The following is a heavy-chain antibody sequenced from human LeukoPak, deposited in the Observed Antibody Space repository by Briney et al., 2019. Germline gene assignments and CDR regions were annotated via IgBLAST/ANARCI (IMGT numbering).Heavy chain of an antibody. D-gene: IGHD3-10*01. Sequence: SETLSLTCTVSGGSISSYYWSWIRQPPGKGLEWIGYIYYSGSTNYNPSLKSRVTISVDTSKNQFSLKLSSVTAADTAVYYCARHFGTEDAFDIWGQGTMVTVSS. V-gene: IGHV4-59*08. CDR1: GGSISSYY. J-gene: IGHJ3*02. CDR3: ARHFGTEDAFDI. CDR2: IYYSGST.